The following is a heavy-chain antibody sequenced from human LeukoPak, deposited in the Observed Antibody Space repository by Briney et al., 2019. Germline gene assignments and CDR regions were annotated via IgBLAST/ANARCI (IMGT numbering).Heavy chain of an antibody. Sequence: PGGSLRLSCAASGFTFSSYGMHWVRQAPGRGLEWVAVIWYDGSNKYYADSVKGRFTISRDNSKNTLHLQMSSLRAEDTAVYYCARGTPLFGVVIRPTYGMDVWGQGTTVTVSS. D-gene: IGHD3-3*01. V-gene: IGHV3-33*01. CDR3: ARGTPLFGVVIRPTYGMDV. J-gene: IGHJ6*02. CDR2: IWYDGSNK. CDR1: GFTFSSYG.